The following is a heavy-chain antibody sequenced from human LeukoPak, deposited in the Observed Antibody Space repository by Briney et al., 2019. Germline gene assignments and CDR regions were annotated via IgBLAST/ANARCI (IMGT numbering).Heavy chain of an antibody. D-gene: IGHD2-2*02. Sequence: GESLKISCKGSGYSFTSYWIGWVRQMPGKGLEWMGIIYPGDSDTRYSPSFQGQVTISADKSSSTAYLQWSSLKASDTAMYYCARHSCSSTNCYKFYYYYMDVWGKGTTVTVSS. CDR1: GYSFTSYW. CDR3: ARHSCSSTNCYKFYYYYMDV. V-gene: IGHV5-51*01. CDR2: IYPGDSDT. J-gene: IGHJ6*03.